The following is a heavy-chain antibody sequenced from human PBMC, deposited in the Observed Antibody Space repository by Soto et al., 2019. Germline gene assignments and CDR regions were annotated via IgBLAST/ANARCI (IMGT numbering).Heavy chain of an antibody. Sequence: QVQLVESGGGVVQPGRSLRLSCAASGFTFSYHALNWVRQAPAKGLEWVAVISYDGDNKYIAESVKGRFTISRDNSKNTVSLQMNSLRTEDTAMYFCARGTTTSAFSAMDVWGQGTTVTVSS. CDR1: GFTFSYHA. J-gene: IGHJ6*02. CDR2: ISYDGDNK. CDR3: ARGTTTSAFSAMDV. V-gene: IGHV3-30-3*01. D-gene: IGHD1-1*01.